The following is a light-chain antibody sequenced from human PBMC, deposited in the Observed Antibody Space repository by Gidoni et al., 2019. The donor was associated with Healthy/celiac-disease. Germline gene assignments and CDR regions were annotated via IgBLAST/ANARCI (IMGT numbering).Light chain of an antibody. V-gene: IGKV1-5*03. Sequence: DIQMTQSPSTLPASVGDRVTITCLPSQSISSWLAWYQKKPGKAPKLLTDKSSSLESGVPPRCSGSGSGKEFTLTISSLQPDDFATYYCKQNNSYWTFGQGTKVEIK. CDR2: KSS. J-gene: IGKJ1*01. CDR3: KQNNSYWT. CDR1: QSISSW.